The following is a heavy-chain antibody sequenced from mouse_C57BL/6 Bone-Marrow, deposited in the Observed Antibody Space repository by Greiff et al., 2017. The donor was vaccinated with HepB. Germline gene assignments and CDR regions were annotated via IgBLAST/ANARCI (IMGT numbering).Heavy chain of an antibody. CDR2: INPYNGDT. CDR3: ARGGEGLYYFDY. CDR1: GYSFTGYF. D-gene: IGHD2-13*01. J-gene: IGHJ2*01. Sequence: VQLKQSGPELVKPGDSVKITCKASGYSFTGYFMNWVMPSHGKSLEWIGRINPYNGDTFYNQKFKGKATLTVDKSSSTAHMELRSLTSEDSAVYYCARGGEGLYYFDYWGQGTTLTVSS. V-gene: IGHV1-20*01.